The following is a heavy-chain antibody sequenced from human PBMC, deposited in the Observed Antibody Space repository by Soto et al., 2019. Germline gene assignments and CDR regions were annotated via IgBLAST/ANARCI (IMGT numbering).Heavy chain of an antibody. J-gene: IGHJ5*02. V-gene: IGHV3-21*01. CDR3: ARALVPTANNWFDP. CDR2: ISSSSSSI. CDR1: GFTFSSYA. Sequence: PGGSLRLSCAASGFTFSSYAMSWVRQAPGKGLEWVSCISSSSSSIYYADSVKGRFTISRDNAKNSLYLQMDSLRADDTAVYYCARALVPTANNWFDPWGQGTLVTVSS. D-gene: IGHD2-2*01.